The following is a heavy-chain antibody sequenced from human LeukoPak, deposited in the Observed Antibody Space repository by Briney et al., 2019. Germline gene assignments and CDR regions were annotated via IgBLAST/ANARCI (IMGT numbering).Heavy chain of an antibody. CDR3: TTGYCSGGSCYV. CDR2: IRSKANSYAT. D-gene: IGHD2-15*01. J-gene: IGHJ4*02. V-gene: IGHV3-73*01. Sequence: PGGSLRLSCVASGFTFSGSAMHWVRQASGKGLEWVGRIRSKANSYATAYAASVKGRFTISRDDSKNTACLQMNSLKTEDTAVYYCTTGYCSGGSCYVWGQGTLVTVSS. CDR1: GFTFSGSA.